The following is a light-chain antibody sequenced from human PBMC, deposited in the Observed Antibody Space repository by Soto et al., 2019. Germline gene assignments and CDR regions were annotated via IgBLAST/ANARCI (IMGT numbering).Light chain of an antibody. J-gene: IGLJ2*01. CDR1: SSDIGGYNY. V-gene: IGLV2-8*01. Sequence: QAVVTQPPSASGSPGQSVTISCTGTSSDIGGYNYISWYQQHPGKAPKLMIYEVSKRPSGVPDRFSASKSGNTASLTVSGLQAEDEADFYCASYAVSNVVFGGGTQLTVL. CDR3: ASYAVSNVV. CDR2: EVS.